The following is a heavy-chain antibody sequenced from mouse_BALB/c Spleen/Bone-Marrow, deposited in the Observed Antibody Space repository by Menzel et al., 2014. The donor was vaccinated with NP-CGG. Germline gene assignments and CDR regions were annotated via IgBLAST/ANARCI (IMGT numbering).Heavy chain of an antibody. Sequence: VQLVESGAELVKPGASVKLSFKASGYTFTSYYMCWVKQRPGQGLEWIGEINPSNGGTNFNEKFKSKATLTVDKSSSTAYMSLSSLTSEDSAVYYCTRSRRAMDHWGQGTSVTVSS. CDR2: INPSNGGT. J-gene: IGHJ4*01. CDR1: GYTFTSYY. CDR3: TRSRRAMDH. D-gene: IGHD2-12*01. V-gene: IGHV1S81*02.